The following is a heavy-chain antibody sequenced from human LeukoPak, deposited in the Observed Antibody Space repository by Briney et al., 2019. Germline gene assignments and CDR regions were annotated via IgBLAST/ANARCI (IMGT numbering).Heavy chain of an antibody. J-gene: IGHJ6*03. CDR3: ARSGAPVVTAITPYYYYMDV. D-gene: IGHD2-21*02. CDR1: GFTFSSYG. Sequence: GGTLRLSCAASGFTFSSYGMSWVRQAPGKGLEWVSAISGSGGSTYYADSVKGRFTISRDNAQNSLYLQMNSLRAEDTAVYYCARSGAPVVTAITPYYYYMDVWGKGTTVTVSS. CDR2: ISGSGGST. V-gene: IGHV3-23*01.